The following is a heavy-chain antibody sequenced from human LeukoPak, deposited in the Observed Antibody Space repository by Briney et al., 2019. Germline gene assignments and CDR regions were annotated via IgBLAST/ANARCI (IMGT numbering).Heavy chain of an antibody. Sequence: PSETLSLTCAVYGGSSSGYYWSWIRQPPGKGLEWIGEINHSGSTNYNPSLKSRVTISVDTSKNQFSLKLSSVTAADTAVYYCARGPYDSTSTIDYWGQGALVTVSS. D-gene: IGHD5/OR15-5a*01. J-gene: IGHJ4*02. V-gene: IGHV4-34*01. CDR2: INHSGST. CDR3: ARGPYDSTSTIDY. CDR1: GGSSSGYY.